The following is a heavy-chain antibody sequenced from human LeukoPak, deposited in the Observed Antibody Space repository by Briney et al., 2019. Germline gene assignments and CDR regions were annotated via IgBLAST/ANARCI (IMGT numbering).Heavy chain of an antibody. CDR2: ISSSSSYI. Sequence: GGSLRLSCAASGFTFSSYSMNWVRQAPGKGLEWVSSISSSSSYIYYADSVKGRFTISRDNAKNSLYLRMNSLRAEDTAVYYCARKRFSYYYGSGSYYPYGMDVWGQGTTVTVSS. CDR1: GFTFSSYS. V-gene: IGHV3-21*01. J-gene: IGHJ6*02. CDR3: ARKRFSYYYGSGSYYPYGMDV. D-gene: IGHD3-10*01.